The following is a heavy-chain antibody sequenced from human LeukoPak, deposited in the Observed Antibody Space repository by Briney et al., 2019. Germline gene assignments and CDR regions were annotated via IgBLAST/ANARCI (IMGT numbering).Heavy chain of an antibody. D-gene: IGHD3-3*01. V-gene: IGHV3-13*01. J-gene: IGHJ3*02. CDR1: GFTFSSYD. Sequence: SGGSLRLSCAASGFTFSSYDMHWVRQATGKGLEWVSAIGTASDTYYPGSVKGRFTISRENAKNSLYLQMNSLRAGDTAVYYCASASGNYGLDAFDIWGQGTMVTVSS. CDR2: IGTASDT. CDR3: ASASGNYGLDAFDI.